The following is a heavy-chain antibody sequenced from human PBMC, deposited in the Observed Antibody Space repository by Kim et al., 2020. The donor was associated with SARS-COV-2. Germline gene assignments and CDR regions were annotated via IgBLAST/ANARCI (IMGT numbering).Heavy chain of an antibody. CDR1: GFTFADSV. CDR3: SKASGWLPRY. D-gene: IGHD6-19*01. Sequence: GGSLRLSCAASGFTFADSVMHWVRQAPGKGLEWVALVSGDGGTTYYADSVKGLFTISRDNSKDSLYLLMDSLRTDDTDFYYCSKASGWLPRYWGQGTLVTFSS. CDR2: VSGDGGTT. J-gene: IGHJ4*02. V-gene: IGHV3-43*02.